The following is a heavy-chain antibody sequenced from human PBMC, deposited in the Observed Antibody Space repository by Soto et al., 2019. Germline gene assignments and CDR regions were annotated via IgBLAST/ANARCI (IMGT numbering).Heavy chain of an antibody. CDR3: GTGDAFDA. V-gene: IGHV3-15*01. CDR1: GVTFSNAW. CDR2: IKTKTNGGTT. J-gene: IGHJ3*01. Sequence: GGSLRLSSGTSGVTFSNAWMSWVRQAPGKGLEWVGRIKTKTNGGTTDYAAPVKGRFTISRDDSKNTLFLQMNSLKTEDTAVYYCGTGDAFDASGQGTMVTVSS.